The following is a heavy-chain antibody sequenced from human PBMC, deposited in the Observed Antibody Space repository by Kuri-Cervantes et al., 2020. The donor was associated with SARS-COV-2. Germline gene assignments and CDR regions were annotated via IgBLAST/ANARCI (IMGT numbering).Heavy chain of an antibody. J-gene: IGHJ4*02. Sequence: GESLKISCAASGFTFSSYSMNWVRQAPGKGLEWVSSISSSSSYIYYADSVKGRFTISRDNAKNSLYLQMNSLKTEDTAVYYCTTAGQSITIFGVVTNMDVWGQGTLVTVSS. CDR2: ISSSSSYI. D-gene: IGHD3-3*01. CDR1: GFTFSSYS. V-gene: IGHV3-21*03. CDR3: TTAGQSITIFGVVTNMDV.